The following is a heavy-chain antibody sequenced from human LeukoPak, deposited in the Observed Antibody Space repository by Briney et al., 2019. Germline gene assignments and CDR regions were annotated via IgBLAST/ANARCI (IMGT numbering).Heavy chain of an antibody. CDR3: ATTENSSGWFGY. J-gene: IGHJ4*02. CDR2: IYYSGST. Sequence: SETLSLTCTVSGGSISSYYWSWIRQPPGKGLEWVGYIYYSGSTNYNPSLKSRVTISVDTSKNQFSLKLSSVTAADTAVYYCATTENSSGWFGYWGQGTLVTVSS. CDR1: GGSISSYY. D-gene: IGHD6-19*01. V-gene: IGHV4-59*08.